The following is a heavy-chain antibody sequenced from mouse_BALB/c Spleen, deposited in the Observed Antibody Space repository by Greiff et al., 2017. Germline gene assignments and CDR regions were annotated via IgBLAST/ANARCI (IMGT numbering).Heavy chain of an antibody. CDR2: ILPGSGST. V-gene: IGHV1-9*01. CDR1: GYTFSSYW. J-gene: IGHJ2*01. Sequence: VQLQQSGAELMKPGASVKISCKATGYTFSSYWIEWVKQRPGHGLEWIGEILPGSGSTNYNEKFKGKATFTADTSSNTAYMQLSSLTSEDSAVYYCARGHYYGSSYFDYWGQGTTLTVSS. D-gene: IGHD1-1*01. CDR3: ARGHYYGSSYFDY.